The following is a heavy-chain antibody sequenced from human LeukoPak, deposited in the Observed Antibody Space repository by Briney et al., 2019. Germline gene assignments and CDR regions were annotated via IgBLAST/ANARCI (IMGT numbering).Heavy chain of an antibody. D-gene: IGHD2-15*01. V-gene: IGHV3-74*01. CDR3: ARDAAPGYFDL. CDR2: ITSDGSAT. Sequence: GGSLRLSCAVSGFTFSTYWMHWVRQGPGKGLAWVSRITSDGSATGYADSVKGRFTISRDNAKSTLYLHMDSLRAEDTAVYYCARDAAPGYFDLWGRGTLVTVSS. J-gene: IGHJ2*01. CDR1: GFTFSTYW.